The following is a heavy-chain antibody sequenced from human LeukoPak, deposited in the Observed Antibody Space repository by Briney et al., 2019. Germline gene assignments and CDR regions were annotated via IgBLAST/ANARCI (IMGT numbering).Heavy chain of an antibody. V-gene: IGHV3-48*01. CDR1: GFTFSDYS. D-gene: IGHD5-24*01. CDR2: IGIDSGNT. CDR3: ARDYKYAFDN. J-gene: IGHJ4*02. Sequence: GGSLRLSCAASGFTFSDYSMNWVRQAPGKGLEWTSYIGIDSGNTNYAGSVKGRFTISGDKAKNSLYLQMNSLRVEDTAVYYCARDYKYAFDNWGQGTLVTVSS.